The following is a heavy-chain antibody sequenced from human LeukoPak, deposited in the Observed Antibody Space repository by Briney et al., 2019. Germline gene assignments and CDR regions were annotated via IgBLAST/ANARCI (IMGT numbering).Heavy chain of an antibody. V-gene: IGHV4-34*01. CDR3: AKPSGSYSKRFDY. CDR1: GGSFSGYY. Sequence: SETLSLTYAVYGGSFSGYYWSCIRQPPGKGLEWIGEINHSGSANYNPSLKSRVTISVDTSKNQFSLKLSSVTAADTAVYYCAKPSGSYSKRFDYWGQGTLVTVSS. J-gene: IGHJ4*02. CDR2: INHSGSA. D-gene: IGHD1-26*01.